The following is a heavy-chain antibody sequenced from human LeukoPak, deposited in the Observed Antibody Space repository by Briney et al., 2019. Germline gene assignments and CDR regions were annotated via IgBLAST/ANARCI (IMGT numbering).Heavy chain of an antibody. V-gene: IGHV4-61*02. CDR1: GGSISSGSYY. CDR3: ARVTGGESYGSGSYYDY. D-gene: IGHD3-10*01. J-gene: IGHJ4*02. Sequence: SQTLSLTCTVSGGSISSGSYYWSWIRQPAGKGLEWIGRIYTSGSTNYNPSLKSRVTISVETSKNQFSLKLSSVTAADTAVYYCARVTGGESYGSGSYYDYWGEGTLVTVSS. CDR2: IYTSGST.